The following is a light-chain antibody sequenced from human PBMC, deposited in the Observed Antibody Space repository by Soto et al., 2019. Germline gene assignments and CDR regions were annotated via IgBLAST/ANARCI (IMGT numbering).Light chain of an antibody. CDR2: DAS. CDR3: QQYNNWPPWT. CDR1: QSVSSN. V-gene: IGKV3D-15*01. Sequence: EIVLTQSPGTLSLSPGERATLSCKASQSVSSNNLAWYQQKPGQAPRLLIYDASTRATGIPDRFSGSGSGTEFTLTISSLQSEDSAVYYCQQYNNWPPWTFGQGTKVDIK. J-gene: IGKJ1*01.